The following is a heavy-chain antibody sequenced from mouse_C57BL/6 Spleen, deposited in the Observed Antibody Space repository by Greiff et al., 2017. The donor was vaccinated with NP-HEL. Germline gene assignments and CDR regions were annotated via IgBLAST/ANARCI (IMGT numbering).Heavy chain of an antibody. CDR1: GYTFTDYE. CDR3: TRGGVTTVVGDFDV. D-gene: IGHD1-1*01. CDR2: IDPETGGT. V-gene: IGHV1-15*01. J-gene: IGHJ1*03. Sequence: VQLQQSGAELVRPGASVTLSCKASGYTFTDYEMHWVKQTPVHGLEWIGAIDPETGGTAYNQKFKGKAILTADKSSSTAYMELRSLTSEDSAVYYCTRGGVTTVVGDFDVWGTGTTVTVSS.